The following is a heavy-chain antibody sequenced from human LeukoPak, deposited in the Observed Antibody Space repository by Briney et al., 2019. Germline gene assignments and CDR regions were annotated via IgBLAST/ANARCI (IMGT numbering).Heavy chain of an antibody. CDR3: ARESSSSDLDY. CDR2: IYYSGST. CDR1: GGSISSSSYY. V-gene: IGHV4-39*07. Sequence: SETLSLTCTVSGGSISSSSYYWGWIRQPPGKGLEWIGSIYYSGSTYYNPSLKSRVTISVDTSKNQFSLKLSSVTAADTAVYYCARESSSSDLDYWGQGTLVTVSS. J-gene: IGHJ4*02. D-gene: IGHD6-6*01.